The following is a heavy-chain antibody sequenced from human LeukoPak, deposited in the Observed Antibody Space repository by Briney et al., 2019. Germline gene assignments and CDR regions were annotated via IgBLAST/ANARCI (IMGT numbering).Heavy chain of an antibody. CDR2: INWNGGGT. Sequence: GGSLRLSCAASGINFDDYGMSWVRQAPGKGLEWVSGINWNGGGTGYAESVKGRFTISRENAKNSLYLQMNSLKAEDTALYYCARGPLQTIPTSKIVVYYYPFDYWGQGTLVTVSS. CDR3: ARGPLQTIPTSKIVVYYYPFDY. D-gene: IGHD3-22*01. CDR1: GINFDDYG. J-gene: IGHJ4*02. V-gene: IGHV3-20*04.